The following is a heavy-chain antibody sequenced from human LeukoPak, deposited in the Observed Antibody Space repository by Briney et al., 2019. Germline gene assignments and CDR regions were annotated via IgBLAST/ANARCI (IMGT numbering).Heavy chain of an antibody. V-gene: IGHV4-59*01. CDR1: GGSISSYY. J-gene: IGHJ3*02. Sequence: SETLSLTCTVSGGSISSYYWSWIRQPPGKGLEWIGYIYYSGSTNYNPSLKSRVTISVDTSKNQFSLKLSSVTAADTAVYYCARDFGLGYFDSSGYSFDAFDIWGQGTMVTVSS. D-gene: IGHD3-22*01. CDR2: IYYSGST. CDR3: ARDFGLGYFDSSGYSFDAFDI.